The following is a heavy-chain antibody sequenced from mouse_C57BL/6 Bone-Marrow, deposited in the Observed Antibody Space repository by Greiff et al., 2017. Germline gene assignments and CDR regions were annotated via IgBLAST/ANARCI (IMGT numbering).Heavy chain of an antibody. CDR2: IRSKSSNYAT. Sequence: EVQGVESGGGLVQPKGSLKLSCAASGFTFNTYAMHWVRQAPGKGLEWVARIRSKSSNYATYYADSVKDRFTISRDDSQSMLYLQMNNLKTEDTAMYYCVRGDYYGSSYWYFDVWGTGTTVTVSS. J-gene: IGHJ1*03. D-gene: IGHD1-1*01. CDR1: GFTFNTYA. V-gene: IGHV10-3*01. CDR3: VRGDYYGSSYWYFDV.